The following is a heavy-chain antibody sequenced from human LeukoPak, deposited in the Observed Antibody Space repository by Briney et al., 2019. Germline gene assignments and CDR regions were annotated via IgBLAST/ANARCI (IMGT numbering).Heavy chain of an antibody. J-gene: IGHJ4*02. V-gene: IGHV1-2*06. CDR3: AGHRTVVAPDY. CDR2: INPNSGGT. CDR1: VYTFAGYY. D-gene: IGHD2-21*01. Sequence: GASVKVSCKASVYTFAGYYMHWVRQAPGQGLEWMGRINPNSGGTNYAQKFQGRVTMTRDTSISTAYMELSRLRSDDTAVYYCAGHRTVVAPDYWGQGTLVTVSS.